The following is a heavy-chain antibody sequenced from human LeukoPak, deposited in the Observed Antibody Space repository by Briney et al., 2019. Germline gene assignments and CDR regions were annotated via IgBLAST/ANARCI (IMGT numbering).Heavy chain of an antibody. CDR2: IYYSGST. CDR1: GGSISSYY. CDR3: ARFDYYDSSGSLFDY. Sequence: SETLSLTCTVSGGSISSYYWSWIRQPPGKGLEWIGYIYYSGSTNYNPSLKSRVTISVDTSKNQFSLKLSSVTAADTAVYYCARFDYYDSSGSLFDYWGQGTLVTVSS. D-gene: IGHD3-22*01. V-gene: IGHV4-59*01. J-gene: IGHJ4*02.